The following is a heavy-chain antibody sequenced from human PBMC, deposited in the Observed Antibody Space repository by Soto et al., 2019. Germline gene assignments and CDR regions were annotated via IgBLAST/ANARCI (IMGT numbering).Heavy chain of an antibody. J-gene: IGHJ4*02. CDR2: IYHSGIT. CDR3: AGNSGTYSFDY. D-gene: IGHD1-26*01. V-gene: IGHV4-4*02. Sequence: QVQLQESGPGRVKPSGTLSLTCAVSGGFISGSNWWSWVRQPPGKGLEWIGEIYHSGITNYNPSLKXXVTISVDKSKNQFSLNLSSVTAADTAVYYCAGNSGTYSFDYWGQGTLVTVSS. CDR1: GGFISGSNW.